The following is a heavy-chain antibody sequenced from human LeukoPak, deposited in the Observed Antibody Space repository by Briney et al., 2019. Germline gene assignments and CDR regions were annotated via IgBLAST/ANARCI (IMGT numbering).Heavy chain of an antibody. CDR1: GFTSSDYT. CDR2: ISYDGSNK. V-gene: IGHV3-30*18. CDR3: AKDASWYQLLSYFDY. Sequence: GGSLRLSCAASGFTSSDYTMNWVRQAPGKGLEWVAVISYDGSNKYYADSVKGRFTISRDNSKNTLYLQMNSLRAEDTAVYYCAKDASWYQLLSYFDYWGQGTLVTVSS. J-gene: IGHJ4*02. D-gene: IGHD2-2*01.